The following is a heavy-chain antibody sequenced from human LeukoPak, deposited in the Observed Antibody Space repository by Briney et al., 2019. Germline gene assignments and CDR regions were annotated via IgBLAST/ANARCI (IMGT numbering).Heavy chain of an antibody. Sequence: GGSLRLSCAASGFTFSSYAMSWVRQAPGEGLEWVSAISGSGGSTYYADSVKGRFTISRDNSKNTLYLQMNSLRAEDTAVYYCAKGDYYDFWSGYSSFWGQGTTVTVSS. V-gene: IGHV3-23*01. J-gene: IGHJ6*02. CDR2: ISGSGGST. CDR3: AKGDYYDFWSGYSSF. D-gene: IGHD3-3*01. CDR1: GFTFSSYA.